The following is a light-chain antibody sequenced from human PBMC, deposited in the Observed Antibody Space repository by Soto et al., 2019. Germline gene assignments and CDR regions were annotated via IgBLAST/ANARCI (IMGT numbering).Light chain of an antibody. CDR3: QQRSDWPPT. V-gene: IGKV3-11*01. CDR2: DTS. Sequence: EIVLTQSPATLSLSPGEIATLSCRASQSVGSYLAWFQQTPGLAPRLLIYDTSNRVTGIPARFSGSGSGTDFTLTISSLETEDFAVYYCQQRSDWPPTFGQGTKVEIK. J-gene: IGKJ1*01. CDR1: QSVGSY.